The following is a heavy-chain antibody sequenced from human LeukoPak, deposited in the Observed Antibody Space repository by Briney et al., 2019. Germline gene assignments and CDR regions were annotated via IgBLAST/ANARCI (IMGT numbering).Heavy chain of an antibody. CDR1: GFTFSSYG. D-gene: IGHD5-18*01. CDR3: ARDAPRGYNYDLFDY. Sequence: GGSLRLSCAASGFTFSSYGMHWVRQAPGKGLEWVAFIRYDGSNKYYADSVKGRFTISRDNSNNTLLLQMNSLRAEDTAVYYCARDAPRGYNYDLFDYWGQGTLVTVSS. V-gene: IGHV3-30*02. J-gene: IGHJ4*02. CDR2: IRYDGSNK.